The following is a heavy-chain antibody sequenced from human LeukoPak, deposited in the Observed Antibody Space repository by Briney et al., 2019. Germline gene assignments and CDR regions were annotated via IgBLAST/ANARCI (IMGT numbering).Heavy chain of an antibody. V-gene: IGHV3-9*03. CDR2: ISWNSGSI. CDR1: GFTFDDYA. Sequence: GRSLRLSCAASGFTFDDYAMHWVRQAPGKGLELVSGISWNSGSIGYADSVKGRFTISRDNAKNSLYLQMNSLRAEDMALYYCAKETSYEVTTYFDYWGQGTLVTVSS. J-gene: IGHJ4*02. D-gene: IGHD4-17*01. CDR3: AKETSYEVTTYFDY.